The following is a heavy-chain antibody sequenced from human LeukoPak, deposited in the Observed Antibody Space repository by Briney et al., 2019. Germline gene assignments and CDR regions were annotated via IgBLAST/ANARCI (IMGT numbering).Heavy chain of an antibody. J-gene: IGHJ4*02. D-gene: IGHD3-10*01. CDR3: ARPPHSYGSGPYYFDY. V-gene: IGHV1-69*13. Sequence: SVKVSCKASGGTFSSYAISWVRQAPGQGLEWMGGIIPIFGTANYAQKFQGRVTITADESTSTAYMELISLRSEDTAVYYCARPPHSYGSGPYYFDYWGQGTLVTVSS. CDR1: GGTFSSYA. CDR2: IIPIFGTA.